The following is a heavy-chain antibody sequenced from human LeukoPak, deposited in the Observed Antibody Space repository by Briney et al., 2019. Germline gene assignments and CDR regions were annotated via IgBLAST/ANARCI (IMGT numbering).Heavy chain of an antibody. CDR1: GFTFSSHS. CDR2: ISGSGDST. D-gene: IGHD6-19*01. CDR3: AKSRGVAGFDY. J-gene: IGHJ4*02. Sequence: PGGSLRLSCAASGFTFSSHSMAWVRQAPGKGLEWVSAISGSGDSTYYADSVKGRFTISRGNSKNTLYLQMNSLRAEDTAVYYCAKSRGVAGFDYWGQGTLVTVSS. V-gene: IGHV3-23*01.